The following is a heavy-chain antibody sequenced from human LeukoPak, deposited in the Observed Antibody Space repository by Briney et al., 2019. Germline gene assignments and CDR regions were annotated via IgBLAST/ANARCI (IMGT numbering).Heavy chain of an antibody. CDR2: IIPIFGTA. CDR3: ATEVGSNGMDV. Sequence: ASVKVSCKASGGTFSSYAIGWVRQAPGQGLEWMGGIIPIFGTANYAQKFQGRVTITADESTSTAYMELSSLRSEDTAVYYCATEVGSNGMDVWGQGTTVTVSS. V-gene: IGHV1-69*13. D-gene: IGHD3-16*01. CDR1: GGTFSSYA. J-gene: IGHJ6*02.